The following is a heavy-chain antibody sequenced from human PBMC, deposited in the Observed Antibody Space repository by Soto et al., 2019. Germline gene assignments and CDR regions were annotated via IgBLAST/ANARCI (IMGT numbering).Heavy chain of an antibody. J-gene: IGHJ6*02. CDR3: ARAVFGGDCYGYYYYGMDV. CDR2: IYYSGST. Sequence: QVQLQESGPGLVQPSQTLSLTCTVSGVSVSSDGYYWSWIRQHPGKGLDWIAYIYYSGSTYYNPSLKIRVTMSLDTSKNQSSLRLSSVTAAHTAVYFCARAVFGGDCYGYYYYGMDVWGQGTAVTVSS. CDR1: GVSVSSDGYY. D-gene: IGHD2-21*02. V-gene: IGHV4-31*03.